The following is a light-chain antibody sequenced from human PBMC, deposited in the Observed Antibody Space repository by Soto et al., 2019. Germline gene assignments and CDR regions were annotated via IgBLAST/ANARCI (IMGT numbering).Light chain of an antibody. CDR1: SGSIASNY. CDR2: EDN. J-gene: IGLJ2*01. V-gene: IGLV6-57*04. Sequence: FMLTQPHSVSESPGKTVTISCTRSSGSIASNYVQWYQQRPGSAATTVIYEDNQRPSGVPDRFSGSIDRSSNSASLTISGLKTEDEADYYCQSYDSSNEVFGGGTKLTVL. CDR3: QSYDSSNEV.